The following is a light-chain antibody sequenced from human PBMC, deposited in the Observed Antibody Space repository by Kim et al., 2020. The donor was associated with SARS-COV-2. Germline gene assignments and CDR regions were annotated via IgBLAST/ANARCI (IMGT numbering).Light chain of an antibody. CDR2: GKN. V-gene: IGLV3-19*01. CDR1: SLRGFF. CDR3: KSRDSSGHRGV. Sequence: SSELTQDPGVSVALGQTVSITCQGDSLRGFFASWYQQKPGQAPLLVIYGKNNRPSGIPDRFSGSNSGTTSSLTISGVQAEDEADYYCKSRDSSGHRGVFGGGTRLTVL. J-gene: IGLJ2*01.